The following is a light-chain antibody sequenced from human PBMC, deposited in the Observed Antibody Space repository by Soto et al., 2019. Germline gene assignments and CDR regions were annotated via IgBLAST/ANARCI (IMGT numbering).Light chain of an antibody. J-gene: IGLJ3*02. CDR2: EVD. V-gene: IGLV2-14*01. CDR1: SSDVGFYNY. CDR3: CSYAGSSSWV. Sequence: QSALTQPASVSGSPGQSITISCTGTSSDVGFYNYVSWYQQQHPGKAPKLMIYEVDNRPSGVSIRFSGSKSGNTASLTISGLLAEDEADYYCCSYAGSSSWVFGGGTKLTVL.